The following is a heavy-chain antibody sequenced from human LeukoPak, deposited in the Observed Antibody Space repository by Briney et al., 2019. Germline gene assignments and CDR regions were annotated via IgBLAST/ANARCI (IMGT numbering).Heavy chain of an antibody. CDR1: GEPFSAYY. V-gene: IGHV4-34*01. J-gene: IGHJ6*02. D-gene: IGHD1-26*01. CDR3: ARDGIEDYYYYGMDV. CDR2: INHSGST. Sequence: SETLSLTCAVNGEPFSAYYWTWIRQSPGKGLEWIGDINHSGSTNNNPSLKSRVSMSVDTSRNQFSLKLSSVTAADTAVYYCARDGIEDYYYYGMDVWGRGTTVTVSS.